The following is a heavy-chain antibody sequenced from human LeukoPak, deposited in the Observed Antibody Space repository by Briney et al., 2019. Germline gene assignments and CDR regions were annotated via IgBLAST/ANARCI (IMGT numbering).Heavy chain of an antibody. CDR1: GGSISSGDYY. CDR2: IYYSGST. V-gene: IGHV4-30-4*08. Sequence: SGTLSLTCTVSGGSISSGDYYWSWIRQPPGKGLEWIGYIYYSGSTYYNPSLKSRVTISVDTSKNQFSLKLSSVTAADTAVYYCARELSVVVPAATFDYFDYWGQGTLVTVSS. J-gene: IGHJ4*02. CDR3: ARELSVVVPAATFDYFDY. D-gene: IGHD2-2*01.